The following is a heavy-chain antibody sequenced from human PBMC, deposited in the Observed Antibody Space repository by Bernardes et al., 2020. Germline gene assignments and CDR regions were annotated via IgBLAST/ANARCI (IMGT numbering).Heavy chain of an antibody. V-gene: IGHV3-7*01. Sequence: GGSLRLSCVASGFLFGTPWVKWVRQAPGKGVEWGANLKQDGTEEYYMDSVKGRFTISRDSAKNSLYLQMNNLRPEDTAVYYCARDLSKEGAWGQGTLVTVSS. CDR3: ARDLSKEGA. D-gene: IGHD3-3*02. CDR2: LKQDGTEE. J-gene: IGHJ4*02. CDR1: GFLFGTPW.